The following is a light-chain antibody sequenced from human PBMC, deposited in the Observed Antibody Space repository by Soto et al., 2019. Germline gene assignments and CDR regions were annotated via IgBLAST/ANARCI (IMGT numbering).Light chain of an antibody. Sequence: ESMLTQSPGTLSLSPGERATLSCRASRSVSSRYISWYQQKPGQAPRLLIYGASIRATGIPDRFSGSGSGTDFTLTISRLEAEDFAVYYCQQFVASPPAFTFGQGTKLEI. J-gene: IGKJ2*01. CDR3: QQFVASPPAFT. CDR2: GAS. CDR1: RSVSSRY. V-gene: IGKV3-20*01.